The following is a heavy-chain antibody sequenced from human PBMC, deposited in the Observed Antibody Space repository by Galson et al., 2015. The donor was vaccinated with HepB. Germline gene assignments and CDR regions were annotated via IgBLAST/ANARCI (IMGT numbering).Heavy chain of an antibody. CDR1: GGTFSSYA. CDR3: ASGSYDSSGYYYERGYNWFDP. CDR2: IIPIFGTA. V-gene: IGHV1-69*01. Sequence: SCKASGGTFSSYAISWVRQAPGQGLEWMGGIIPIFGTANYAQKFQGRVTITADESTSTAYMELSSLRSEDTAVYYCASGSYDSSGYYYERGYNWFDPWGQGTLVTVSS. J-gene: IGHJ5*02. D-gene: IGHD3-22*01.